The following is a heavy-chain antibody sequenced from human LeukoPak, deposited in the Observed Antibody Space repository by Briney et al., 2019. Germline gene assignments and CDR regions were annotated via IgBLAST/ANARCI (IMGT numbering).Heavy chain of an antibody. V-gene: IGHV3-23*01. CDR3: AKGLGSGWYLFEY. D-gene: IGHD6-19*01. CDR2: ISGGGGST. J-gene: IGHJ4*02. Sequence: GGSLRLSCAASGFTFSNYAMSWVRQAPGKGLEWVSAISGGGGSTYYADSVRGRFTISRDDSKNTLYVQMNSLRAEDTAVYYCAKGLGSGWYLFEYWGQGTLVTVSS. CDR1: GFTFSNYA.